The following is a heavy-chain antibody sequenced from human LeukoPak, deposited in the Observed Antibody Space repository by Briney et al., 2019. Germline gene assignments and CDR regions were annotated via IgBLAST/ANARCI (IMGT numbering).Heavy chain of an antibody. CDR3: ARGFGDL. J-gene: IGHJ5*02. Sequence: GGSLRLSCAASVFTFSSYEMNWIRQPPGKGLEWVSYISSSGNTIYYADSVKGRFTISRDNAKNSLYLQMNSLRAEDTAVYYCARGFGDLWGQGTLVTVSS. CDR1: VFTFSSYE. D-gene: IGHD3-3*01. CDR2: ISSSGNTI. V-gene: IGHV3-48*03.